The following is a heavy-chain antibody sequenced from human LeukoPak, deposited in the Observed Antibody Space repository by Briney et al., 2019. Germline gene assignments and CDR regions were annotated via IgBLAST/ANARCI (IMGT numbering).Heavy chain of an antibody. V-gene: IGHV5-51*01. CDR1: GYSFTSYW. Sequence: GESLKISGKGSGYSFTSYWIGWVRPMPGKGLEWMRIIYPGDSDTRYSPSFQGRVTISADKPISTAYLQWSSLKASDTAMYYCARHTGGLGGSRAVAGPADYWGQGTLVTVSS. J-gene: IGHJ4*02. CDR3: ARHTGGLGGSRAVAGPADY. D-gene: IGHD6-19*01. CDR2: IYPGDSDT.